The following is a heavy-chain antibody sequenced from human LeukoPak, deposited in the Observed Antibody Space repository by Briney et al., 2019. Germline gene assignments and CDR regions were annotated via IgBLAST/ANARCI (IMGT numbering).Heavy chain of an antibody. CDR2: MNPNSGNT. V-gene: IGHV1-8*01. CDR3: ARGSGCSGGSCSYYYFDY. Sequence: GASVKVSCKASGYTFTSYDINWVRQATGRGLEWMGWMNPNSGNTGYAQKFQGRVTMTRNTSISTAYMELSSLRSEDTAVYYCARGSGCSGGSCSYYYFDYWGQGTLVTVSS. D-gene: IGHD2-15*01. J-gene: IGHJ4*02. CDR1: GYTFTSYD.